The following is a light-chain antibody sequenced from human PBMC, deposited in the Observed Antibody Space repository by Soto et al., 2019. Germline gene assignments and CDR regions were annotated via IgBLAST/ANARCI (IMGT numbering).Light chain of an antibody. Sequence: QSALTQPASVSGSPGQSITISCTGSSTDVGYYNYVAWYQHHPGKAPKLMIYEVSNWPSGVSNRFSGSKSGNTASLAISGLQAEDEADYYCSSYTTRSTQVFGGGTKLTVL. CDR1: STDVGYYNY. CDR2: EVS. J-gene: IGLJ3*02. CDR3: SSYTTRSTQV. V-gene: IGLV2-14*01.